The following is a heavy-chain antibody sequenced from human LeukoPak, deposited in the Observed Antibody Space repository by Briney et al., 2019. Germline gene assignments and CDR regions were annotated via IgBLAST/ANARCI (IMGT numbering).Heavy chain of an antibody. J-gene: IGHJ4*02. CDR1: GYTFTNYA. CDR3: ARGSYESSGIDY. Sequence: ASVKVSCKASGYTFTNYAMHWVRQAPGQRLERMGWSNAGNGNKKYSQEFQGRVTITRDTSASIAYMELSSLRSEDTAVYYCARGSYESSGIDYWGQGTLVTVSS. CDR2: SNAGNGNK. V-gene: IGHV1-3*02. D-gene: IGHD3-22*01.